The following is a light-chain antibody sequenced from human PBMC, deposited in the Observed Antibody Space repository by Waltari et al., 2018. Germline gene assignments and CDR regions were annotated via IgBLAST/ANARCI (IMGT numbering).Light chain of an antibody. CDR2: GAS. J-gene: IGKJ1*01. V-gene: IGKV3-20*01. Sequence: EIVLTQSPGTLSLSPGERATLYCRASQSVTTNNLAWYQQKPGQAPSLLIYGASTRAIGIPDRFSGSGSGTDFTLSISRLEPEDFAVYYCQQYGRSPWTFGQGTKVEIK. CDR3: QQYGRSPWT. CDR1: QSVTTNN.